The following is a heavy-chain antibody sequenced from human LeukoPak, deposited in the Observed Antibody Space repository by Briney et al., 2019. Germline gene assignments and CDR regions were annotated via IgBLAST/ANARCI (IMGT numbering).Heavy chain of an antibody. Sequence: ASVKVSCKASGYTFTSYYMHWVRQAPGQGLEWMGIINPSGGSTSYAQKFQGRVTMTRDTSTSTVYMELSSLRSEDTAVYYCASDITMVRGAHKSLYYYYGMDVWGQGTTVTVFS. J-gene: IGHJ6*02. D-gene: IGHD3-10*01. CDR1: GYTFTSYY. CDR2: INPSGGST. CDR3: ASDITMVRGAHKSLYYYYGMDV. V-gene: IGHV1-46*01.